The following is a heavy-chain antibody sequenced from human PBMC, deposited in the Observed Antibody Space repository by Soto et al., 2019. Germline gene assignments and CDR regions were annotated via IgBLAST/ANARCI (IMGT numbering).Heavy chain of an antibody. CDR1: GFSLSTSGVG. CDR2: IYWDDDK. J-gene: IGHJ4*02. CDR3: AHSGYSYGAFDY. Sequence: QITLKESGPTLVKPTQTLTLTCTFSGFSLSTSGVGVGWIRQPPGKALEWLALIYWDDDKRYSPSLKSRLTISKGXSKNQVVLTMTNMDPVDTATYYCAHSGYSYGAFDYWGQGTLVTVSS. D-gene: IGHD5-18*01. V-gene: IGHV2-5*02.